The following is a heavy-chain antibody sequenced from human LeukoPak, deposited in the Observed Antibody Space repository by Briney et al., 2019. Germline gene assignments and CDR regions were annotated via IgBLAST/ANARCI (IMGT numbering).Heavy chain of an antibody. V-gene: IGHV1-3*03. D-gene: IGHD6-13*01. Sequence: ASVKVSCKASGYTFTSYAMHWVRQAPGQRLEWMGWINAGNGNTKYSQEFQGRVTITRDTSASTAYMELSSLRSEDMAVYYCARGLSSSWYNANNWFDPWGQGTLVTVSS. CDR2: INAGNGNT. CDR1: GYTFTSYA. CDR3: ARGLSSSWYNANNWFDP. J-gene: IGHJ5*02.